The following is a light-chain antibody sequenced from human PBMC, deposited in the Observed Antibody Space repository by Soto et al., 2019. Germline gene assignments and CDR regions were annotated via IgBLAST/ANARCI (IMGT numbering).Light chain of an antibody. CDR3: QHYNNGTRT. V-gene: IGKV3-15*01. CDR2: GAS. CDR1: QSVSSN. J-gene: IGKJ1*01. Sequence: EIVMTQSPATLSVSPGERATLSCRASQSVSSNLAWYQQKPGQAPRLLIYGASTRATGIPARFSGSGSGTDVTLTISRLQSEDFAVYYCQHYNNGTRTLGQGTKVEIK.